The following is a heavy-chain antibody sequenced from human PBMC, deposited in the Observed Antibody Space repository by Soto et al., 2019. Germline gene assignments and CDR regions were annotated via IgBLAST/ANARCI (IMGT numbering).Heavy chain of an antibody. J-gene: IGHJ4*02. V-gene: IGHV3-23*01. CDR3: AKISAPGPASFDY. CDR1: GFTFSSYA. CDR2: ISGSGGST. Sequence: GGSLRLSCAASGFTFSSYAMSWVRQAQGKGLAWVSAISGSGGSTYYADSVKGRFTISIDNSKNTLYLQMNSRRAEDSAVYYCAKISAPGPASFDYWSQGTLVTVSS.